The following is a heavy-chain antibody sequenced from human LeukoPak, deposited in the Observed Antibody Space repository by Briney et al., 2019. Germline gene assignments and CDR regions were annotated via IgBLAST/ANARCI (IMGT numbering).Heavy chain of an antibody. D-gene: IGHD4-17*01. V-gene: IGHV4-34*01. CDR1: GGSFSGYY. CDR2: INHSGST. CDR3: ARVLEYGDYDGDY. Sequence: SETLSLTCAVYGGSFSGYYWSWIRQPPGKGLEWIGEINHSGSTNYNPSLKSRVTISVDTSKNQFSLKLSSVTAADTAVYYCARVLEYGDYDGDYWGQGTLVTVSS. J-gene: IGHJ4*02.